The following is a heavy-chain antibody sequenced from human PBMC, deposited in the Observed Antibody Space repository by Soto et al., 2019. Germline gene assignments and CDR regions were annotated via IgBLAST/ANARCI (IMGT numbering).Heavy chain of an antibody. CDR3: ARGYGSASYSAY. J-gene: IGHJ4*02. CDR2: IIPIFGPT. Sequence: QVQLVQSGAEVKKPGSSVKVSCKASGGTFSSYAFSWVRQAPGQGLEWMGGIIPIFGPTNYAQNFQGRVTITADDSTNTAYMELSSLRSEDTAVYYCARGYGSASYSAYWGQGTLVTVSS. CDR1: GGTFSSYA. V-gene: IGHV1-69*01. D-gene: IGHD6-6*01.